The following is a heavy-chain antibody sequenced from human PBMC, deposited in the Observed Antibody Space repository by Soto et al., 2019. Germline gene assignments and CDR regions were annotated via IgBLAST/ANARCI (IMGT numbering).Heavy chain of an antibody. D-gene: IGHD6-6*01. CDR1: GYTFTSYY. CDR2: INPSGGST. CDR3: ARDGLAARPPSYYFDY. Sequence: GASVKVSCKASGYTFTSYYMHWVRQAPGQGLEWMGIINPSGGSTSYAQKFQGRVTMTRDTSTSTVYMELSSLRSEDTAVYYCARDGLAARPPSYYFDYWGQGTLVTVSS. J-gene: IGHJ4*02. V-gene: IGHV1-46*01.